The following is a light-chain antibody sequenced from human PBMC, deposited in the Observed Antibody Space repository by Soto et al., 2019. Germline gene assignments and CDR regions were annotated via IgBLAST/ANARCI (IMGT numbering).Light chain of an antibody. CDR2: EVS. CDR1: SSDVGGYNY. CDR3: NSYTSKSTGV. Sequence: QSALTQPASVSGSPGQSITISCTGTSSDVGGYNYVSWYQQHPGKAPKLIIYEVSNRPSGVYNRFSGSKSSNTASLTISGLQAEDEADYYCNSYTSKSTGVFGTGTKVTVL. V-gene: IGLV2-14*01. J-gene: IGLJ1*01.